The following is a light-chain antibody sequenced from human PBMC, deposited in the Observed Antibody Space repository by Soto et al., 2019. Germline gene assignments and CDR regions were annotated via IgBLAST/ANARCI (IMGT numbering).Light chain of an antibody. CDR2: GNS. Sequence: QSVLTQPPSVSGAPGQRVTISCTGNSSNIGAGYDVHWYQQLPGTAPKLLINGNSNRPSGVPDRFSGSKSGTSASLAITGVQAEDEADYYCQSYDSSRNVLFGGGTKVTVL. J-gene: IGLJ2*01. V-gene: IGLV1-40*01. CDR1: SSNIGAGYD. CDR3: QSYDSSRNVL.